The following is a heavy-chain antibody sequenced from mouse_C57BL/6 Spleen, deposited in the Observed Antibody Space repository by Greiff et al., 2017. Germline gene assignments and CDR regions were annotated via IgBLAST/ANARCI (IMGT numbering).Heavy chain of an antibody. D-gene: IGHD2-4*01. J-gene: IGHJ1*03. Sequence: EVQLQESGPGLAKPSQTLSLTCSVTGYSIPSDYWNWIRKFPGNKLEYMGYISYSGSTYYNPSLKSRISITRDTSKNQYYLQLNSVTTEDTATYYWARGIYYDYVEGYFDVWGTGTTVTVSS. CDR1: GYSIPSDY. CDR2: ISYSGST. CDR3: ARGIYYDYVEGYFDV. V-gene: IGHV3-8*01.